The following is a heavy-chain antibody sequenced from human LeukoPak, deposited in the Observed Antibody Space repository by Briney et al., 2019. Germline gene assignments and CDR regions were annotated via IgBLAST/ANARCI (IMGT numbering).Heavy chain of an antibody. CDR2: ISGDGTKT. Sequence: PGGSLRLSCAASGFTFGDFAIHWVRQAPGKGLEWVSLISGDGTKTYYAESVKGRFTISRDNSKDSLYLQMNSLRTEDTALYYCEKIPDFNFFLPPPSYSGMEVGGQGPTSSSPQ. V-gene: IGHV3-43*02. CDR3: EKIPDFNFFLPPPSYSGMEV. J-gene: IGHJ6*01. D-gene: IGHD3-3*01. CDR1: GFTFGDFA.